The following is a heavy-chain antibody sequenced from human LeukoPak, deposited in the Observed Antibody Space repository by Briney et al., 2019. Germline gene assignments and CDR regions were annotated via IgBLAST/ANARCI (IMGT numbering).Heavy chain of an antibody. J-gene: IGHJ4*02. D-gene: IGHD4-17*01. V-gene: IGHV1-8*03. Sequence: ASVKVSCKASGYTFTSYDINWVRQATGQGLEWMGWMNPNSGNTGYAQKFQGRVTITTDESTSTAYMELSSLRSEDTAVYYCARDFPGGGDTGDYWGQGTLVTVSS. CDR1: GYTFTSYD. CDR3: ARDFPGGGDTGDY. CDR2: MNPNSGNT.